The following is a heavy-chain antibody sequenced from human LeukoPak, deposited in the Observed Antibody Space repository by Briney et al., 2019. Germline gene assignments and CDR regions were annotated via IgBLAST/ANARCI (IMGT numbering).Heavy chain of an antibody. V-gene: IGHV3-7*01. J-gene: IGHJ4*02. D-gene: IGHD4/OR15-4a*01. Sequence: GGSLRLSCAASGFTFSSYWMTWVRQAPGKGLEWVASIKQDGSEKYYVDSVKGRFTISRDNAKNSLYLQMNSLRAEDTAVYYCARRAGAYSHPYDYWGQGTLVTVSS. CDR2: IKQDGSEK. CDR1: GFTFSSYW. CDR3: ARRAGAYSHPYDY.